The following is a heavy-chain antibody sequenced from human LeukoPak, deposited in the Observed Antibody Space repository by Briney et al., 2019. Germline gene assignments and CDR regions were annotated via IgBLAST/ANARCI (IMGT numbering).Heavy chain of an antibody. CDR1: GFTFSNAW. J-gene: IGHJ4*02. CDR3: TTGVLTGFPR. D-gene: IGHD3-9*01. CDR2: IKSKSDGGTT. Sequence: GGSLRLSCAPSGFTFSNAWMSWVRQAPGKGLEWVGRIKSKSDGGTTDYAAPVKGRFTISGDDSKNTLHLQMNSLKTEDTAVYYCTTGVLTGFPRWGQGTLVTVSS. V-gene: IGHV3-15*01.